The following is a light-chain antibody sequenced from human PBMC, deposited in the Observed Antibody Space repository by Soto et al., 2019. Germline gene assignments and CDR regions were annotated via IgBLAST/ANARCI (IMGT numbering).Light chain of an antibody. J-gene: IGLJ3*02. CDR2: EVS. V-gene: IGLV2-14*01. CDR3: SSYTRSSTPWV. CDR1: SSDVGGYNY. Sequence: QSALTQPASVSGSPGQSITISCTGTSSDVGGYNYVSWYQQHPGKAPKLMIYEVSNRPSGVSNRFSGSKSGNTASLTISGLQAEDEADYSCSSYTRSSTPWVFGGGTQLTVL.